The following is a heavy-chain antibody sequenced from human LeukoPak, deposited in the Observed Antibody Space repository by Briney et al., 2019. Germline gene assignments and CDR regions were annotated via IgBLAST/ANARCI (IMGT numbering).Heavy chain of an antibody. Sequence: GGSLRLSCAASGFTFSTYWMHWVRQAPGKGLVWVSRINGDGSSTSYGDSVKGRFTISRDNAKNTLYLQVNGLGVEDTAVYYCARALGDIRGQGTLVTVSS. CDR3: ARALGDI. CDR2: INGDGSST. V-gene: IGHV3-74*01. J-gene: IGHJ4*02. CDR1: GFTFSTYW.